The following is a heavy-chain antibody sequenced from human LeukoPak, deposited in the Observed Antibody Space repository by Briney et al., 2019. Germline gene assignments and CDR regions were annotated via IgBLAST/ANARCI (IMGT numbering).Heavy chain of an antibody. Sequence: SETLSLTCTVSSGSISTSNYYWGWVRQPPGKALEWIGNIFYTGSTYYSPSLKSRVTISLDTSRNQFSLKLSSVTAADTAVYYCARDMRVRGVITGHFDYWGQGTLVTVSS. J-gene: IGHJ4*02. V-gene: IGHV4-39*07. CDR3: ARDMRVRGVITGHFDY. D-gene: IGHD3-10*01. CDR2: IFYTGST. CDR1: SGSISTSNYY.